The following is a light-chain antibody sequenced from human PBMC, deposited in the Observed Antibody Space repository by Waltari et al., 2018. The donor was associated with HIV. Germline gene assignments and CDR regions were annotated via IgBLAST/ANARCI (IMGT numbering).Light chain of an antibody. J-gene: IGLJ2*01. CDR3: TSLGDTNSIL. CDR1: GPDLGNY. V-gene: IGLV2-14*01. Sequence: SALIQPASVSGSPGQSVTIPCPSTGPDLGNYVAWYQQFAGKAPQLILFKVNSRPAGVSFRFSGFKSGDTASLTISGLQPEHEATYYCTSLGDTNSILFGGGTLLTVL. CDR2: KVN.